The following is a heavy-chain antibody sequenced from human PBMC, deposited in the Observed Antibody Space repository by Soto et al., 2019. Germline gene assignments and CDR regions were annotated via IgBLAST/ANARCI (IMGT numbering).Heavy chain of an antibody. Sequence: GESLKSSCKGSVYSFNSYWIGWVRQMAGKGLEWMGIIYPGDSDTRYSPSFQGQVTSSAEKSISTAYLQWSSLKASDTAMYSCASNFFGTSWDYFDYRGQRTLVTVSA. D-gene: IGHD6-13*01. J-gene: IGHJ4*02. CDR2: IYPGDSDT. V-gene: IGHV5-51*01. CDR1: VYSFNSYW. CDR3: ASNFFGTSWDYFDY.